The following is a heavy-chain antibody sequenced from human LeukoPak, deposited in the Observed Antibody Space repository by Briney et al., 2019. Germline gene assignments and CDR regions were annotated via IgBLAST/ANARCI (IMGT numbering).Heavy chain of an antibody. CDR3: ARSPRYSGYDYGSDY. D-gene: IGHD5-12*01. CDR2: INHSGRT. Sequence: SETLSLTCAVYGGSFSAYYWSWIRQPPGKGLEWIGEINHSGRTNYNASLKSRVTISVDTSKKQFSLKMSYVTAADTAVYYCARSPRYSGYDYGSDYWGRGILVTVSS. V-gene: IGHV4-34*01. CDR1: GGSFSAYY. J-gene: IGHJ4*02.